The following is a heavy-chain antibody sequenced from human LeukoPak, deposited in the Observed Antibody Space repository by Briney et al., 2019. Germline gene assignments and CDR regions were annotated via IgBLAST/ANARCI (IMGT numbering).Heavy chain of an antibody. D-gene: IGHD1-26*01. CDR3: TGCGRIRCSLDSIDF. J-gene: IGHJ4*02. V-gene: IGHV3-23*01. CDR2: VSGSGVST. CDR1: GFTFSSSA. Sequence: GGSLRLSCAASGFTFSSSAMSWVRQAPGKGLEWVSAVSGSGVSTYYADSVKGRFSISRDNSKNTLYLQMNGLRAEDTAVYYCTGCGRIRCSLDSIDFWGQGTLVTVSS.